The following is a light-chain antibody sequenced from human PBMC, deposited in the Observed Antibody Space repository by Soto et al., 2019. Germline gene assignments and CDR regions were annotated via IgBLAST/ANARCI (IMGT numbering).Light chain of an antibody. J-gene: IGLJ2*01. CDR1: SSDVGGYNY. CDR3: SSYTSSSTVE. CDR2: DVN. V-gene: IGLV2-14*01. Sequence: QSALTQPASVSGSPGQSITISCTGTSSDVGGYNYVSWYQQHPGKAPKVMIYDVNNRPSGVSDRFSGSKSGNTASLTISGLQAEDEAEYYCSSYTSSSTVEFGGGTKVTVL.